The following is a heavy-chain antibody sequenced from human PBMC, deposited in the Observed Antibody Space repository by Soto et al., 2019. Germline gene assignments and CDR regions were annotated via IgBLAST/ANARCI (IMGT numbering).Heavy chain of an antibody. Sequence: ASVKVSCKASGGTFSSYAISWVRQAPGQGLEWMGGIIPIFGTANYAQKFQGRVTITADESTSTAYMELSSLRSEDTAVYYCAREEDYYYYGSGSYYRTTYYGMDVWGQGTTVTVSS. CDR3: AREEDYYYYGSGSYYRTTYYGMDV. CDR1: GGTFSSYA. CDR2: IIPIFGTA. V-gene: IGHV1-69*13. J-gene: IGHJ6*02. D-gene: IGHD3-10*01.